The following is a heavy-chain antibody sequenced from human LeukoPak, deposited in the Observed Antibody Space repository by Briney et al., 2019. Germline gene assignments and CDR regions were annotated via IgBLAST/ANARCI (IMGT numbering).Heavy chain of an antibody. CDR3: AKVRYGSGSYFSGYYYGMDV. Sequence: GGSLRLSCAASGFTFDDYAMHWVRHAPGKGLEWVSGISWNSGSIGYADSVKGRFTISRDNAKNSLYLQMNSLRAEDTALYYCAKVRYGSGSYFSGYYYGMDVWGQGTTVTVSS. CDR1: GFTFDDYA. D-gene: IGHD3-10*01. J-gene: IGHJ6*02. V-gene: IGHV3-9*01. CDR2: ISWNSGSI.